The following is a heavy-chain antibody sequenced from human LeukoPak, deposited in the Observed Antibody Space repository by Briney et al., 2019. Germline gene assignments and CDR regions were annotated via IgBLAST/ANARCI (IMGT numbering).Heavy chain of an antibody. CDR2: IYSGGSP. J-gene: IGHJ3*01. Sequence: GGSLRLSCVASGVTFSSCAMHWVRQAPGKGLEWVSFIYSGGSPDYADSAKGRFTISTDNSKNTLYLQMNSLRVEDTAVYYCARDGADNSGYYFGSLWGQGTVVTVSS. V-gene: IGHV3-53*01. CDR1: GVTFSSCA. CDR3: ARDGADNSGYYFGSL. D-gene: IGHD3-22*01.